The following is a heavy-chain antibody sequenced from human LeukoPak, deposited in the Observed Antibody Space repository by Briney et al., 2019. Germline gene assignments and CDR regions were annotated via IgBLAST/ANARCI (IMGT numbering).Heavy chain of an antibody. D-gene: IGHD3-10*01. CDR3: ARDLAWFGELSPFDY. CDR2: ISSSSYI. J-gene: IGHJ4*02. V-gene: IGHV3-21*01. CDR1: GFTFSSYS. Sequence: GGSLRLSCAASGFTFSSYSMNWVRQAPGKGLEWVSSISSSSYIYYADSVKGRFTISRDNAKNSLYLQMNSLRAEDTAVYYCARDLAWFGELSPFDYWGQGTLVTVSS.